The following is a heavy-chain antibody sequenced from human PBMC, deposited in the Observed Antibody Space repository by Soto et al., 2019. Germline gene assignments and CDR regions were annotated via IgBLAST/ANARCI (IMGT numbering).Heavy chain of an antibody. CDR2: IGPESGAT. V-gene: IGHV1-2*02. CDR3: GRGRSGQIVVFY. J-gene: IGHJ4*02. D-gene: IGHD1-26*01. CDR1: GYTFTGHY. Sequence: QVQLVQSGAEVKKPGASVKVSCKASGYTFTGHYIHWVRQAPQHGPEWMGEIGPESGATRYAQKFQGRVTMTMDTCITTVYRELQNLSPDYTAVYYCGRGRSGQIVVFYLGQGTPVTVSS.